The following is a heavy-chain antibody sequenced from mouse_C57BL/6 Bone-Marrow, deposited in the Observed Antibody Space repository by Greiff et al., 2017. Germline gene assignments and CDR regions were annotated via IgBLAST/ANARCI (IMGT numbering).Heavy chain of an antibody. CDR2: INPSNGGT. V-gene: IGHV1-53*01. J-gene: IGHJ3*01. CDR3: ARSTAQATLFAY. CDR1: GYTFTSYW. D-gene: IGHD3-2*02. Sequence: VQLQQSGTELVKPGASVKLSCKASGYTFTSYWMHWVKQRPGQGLEWIGNINPSNGGTNYNEKCKSQATLTVDKSSSTAYMQLSSLTSEDSAVDYCARSTAQATLFAYWGQGTLVTVSA.